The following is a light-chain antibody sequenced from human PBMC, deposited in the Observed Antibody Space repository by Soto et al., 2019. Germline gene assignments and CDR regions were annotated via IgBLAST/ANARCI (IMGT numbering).Light chain of an antibody. CDR2: DAF. V-gene: IGKV3-20*01. J-gene: IGKJ3*01. CDR3: QQYGSSPEGT. CDR1: LRITNNY. Sequence: DIVLTQSPGTLSLSPGESATLSCRASLRITNNYLARYQHRPGQAPRLLIFDAFNRATGVPDRFSGSGSGTDFSLTISRLEPEDFAVYYCQQYGSSPEGTFGPGTKVDIK.